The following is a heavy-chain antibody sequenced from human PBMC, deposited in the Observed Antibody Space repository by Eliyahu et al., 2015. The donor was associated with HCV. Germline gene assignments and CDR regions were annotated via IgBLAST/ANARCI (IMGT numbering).Heavy chain of an antibody. J-gene: IGHJ4*02. CDR3: ARPFSPMVRGAVDY. V-gene: IGHV1-46*01. CDR2: ISPSDGST. D-gene: IGHD3-10*01. CDR1: GYXFISYY. Sequence: QVQLVQSGAEXKKPGASVKVSCKAXGYXFISYYTXWXRQAPGQGLEWMGVISPSDGSTTYAQKFQGRVTMTRDTSTSTVYMALTSLRSEDTAVYYCARPFSPMVRGAVDYWGQGTLVTVSS.